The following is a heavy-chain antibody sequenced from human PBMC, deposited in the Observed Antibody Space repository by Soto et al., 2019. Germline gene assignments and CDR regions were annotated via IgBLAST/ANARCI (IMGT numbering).Heavy chain of an antibody. D-gene: IGHD3-22*01. J-gene: IGHJ4*02. CDR1: GYTFTSYY. CDR3: AKTYYYDSSGYPGPFDY. CDR2: INPSGGST. Sequence: ASVKVSCKASGYTFTSYYMHWVRQAPGQGLEWMGIINPSGGSTSYAQKFQGRVTMTRDTSTSTVYMELSSLRSEDTAVYYCAKTYYYDSSGYPGPFDYWGQGTLVTVSS. V-gene: IGHV1-46*01.